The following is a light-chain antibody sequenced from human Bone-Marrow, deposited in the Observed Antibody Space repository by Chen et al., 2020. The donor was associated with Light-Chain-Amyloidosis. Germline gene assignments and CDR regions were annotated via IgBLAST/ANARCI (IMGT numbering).Light chain of an antibody. CDR3: VQSTHLYT. CDR1: QSLVHSDGNTY. V-gene: IGKV2-30*02. CDR2: KVS. J-gene: IGKJ2*01. Sequence: DVVMTQSPLSLPVTLGQPASISCRSSQSLVHSDGNTYLNWFQQRPGQSPRRLLYKVSNRDSGVPDRFSGSGSGTNFTLKIVAVEAEDIGVYYCVQSTHLYTFGQGTKLEIK.